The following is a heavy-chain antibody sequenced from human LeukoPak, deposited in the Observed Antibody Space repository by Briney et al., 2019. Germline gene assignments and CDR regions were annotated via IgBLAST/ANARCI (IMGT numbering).Heavy chain of an antibody. CDR3: ATTNLWGGDY. CDR2: ISGSGYNT. CDR1: GFTFSSYA. J-gene: IGHJ4*02. D-gene: IGHD3-10*01. Sequence: GGSLRLSCAASGFTFSSYAMSWVRQAPGKGLEWVSAISGSGYNTYYADSVKGRFTVSRDNFKNTLSLQMNSLRAEDTAVYYCATTNLWGGDYWGQGTLVTVSS. V-gene: IGHV3-23*01.